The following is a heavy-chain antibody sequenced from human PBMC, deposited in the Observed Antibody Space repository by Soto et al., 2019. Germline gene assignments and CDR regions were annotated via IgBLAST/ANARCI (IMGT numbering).Heavy chain of an antibody. CDR3: AKGRGGSGSLTPRVDF. Sequence: EVQLLESGGGLVQPGGSLRLSCAASGFTFNNYAMTWVRQAPGKGLEWVSAISGGGDTTSYADSGKGRFTVPRDGSKNTLYLQMSSLRAEDTALYYCAKGRGGSGSLTPRVDFWGQGTLVTVSS. V-gene: IGHV3-23*01. J-gene: IGHJ4*02. D-gene: IGHD3-10*01. CDR2: ISGGGDTT. CDR1: GFTFNNYA.